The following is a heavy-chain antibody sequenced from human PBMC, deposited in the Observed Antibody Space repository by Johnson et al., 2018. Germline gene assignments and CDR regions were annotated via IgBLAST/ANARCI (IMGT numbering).Heavy chain of an antibody. V-gene: IGHV4-59*01. CDR3: ARHQGGDGNDAFDI. J-gene: IGHJ3*02. Sequence: QVQLQESGPGLVEPSETLSLTCTFSGGSISTYYWSWIRQPPGKGLEWIGYISHSGSTNYNPSLKSRVTMSVDTSKNQFPLKLSSVTTADTAVYYCARHQGGDGNDAFDIWGQGTMVTVSS. CDR2: ISHSGST. D-gene: IGHD2-21*02. CDR1: GGSISTYY.